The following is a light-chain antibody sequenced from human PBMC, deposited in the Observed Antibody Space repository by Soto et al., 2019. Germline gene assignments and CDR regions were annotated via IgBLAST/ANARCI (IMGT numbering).Light chain of an antibody. J-gene: IGKJ1*01. CDR3: QQYGSSPKT. CDR1: QSIRYNF. CDR2: HTS. V-gene: IGKV3-20*01. Sequence: EIVLTQSPGTLSLSPGERATLSCRSSQSIRYNFVAWYQQKPGQAPRLLIYHTSIRATGIPDRFSGSGSETDFTLTINRLEPEDFAVYHCQQYGSSPKTFGQGTKVEIK.